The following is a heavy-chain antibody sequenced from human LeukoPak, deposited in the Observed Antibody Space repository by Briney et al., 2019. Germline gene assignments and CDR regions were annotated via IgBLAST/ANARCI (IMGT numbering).Heavy chain of an antibody. V-gene: IGHV1-69*04. J-gene: IGHJ6*02. Sequence: GASVKVSCKASGGTFSSYAISWVRQAPGQGLEWMGRIIPILGIANYAQKFQGRVTITADKSTSTAYMELSSLRSEDTAVYYCARPGSADYYYYGMDVWGQGTTVTVSS. CDR1: GGTFSSYA. CDR2: IIPILGIA. CDR3: ARPGSADYYYYGMDV. D-gene: IGHD3-10*01.